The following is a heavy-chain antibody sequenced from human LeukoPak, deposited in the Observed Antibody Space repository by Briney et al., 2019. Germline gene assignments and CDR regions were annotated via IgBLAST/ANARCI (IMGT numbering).Heavy chain of an antibody. Sequence: SETLSLTCTVSGGSISSSSYYWGWIRQPPGKGLEWIGSIYYSGSTYYNPSLKSRVTISVDTSKNQFSLKLSSVTTADTAVYYCARLPSFGELANDAFDIWGQGTMVTVSS. CDR2: IYYSGST. CDR3: ARLPSFGELANDAFDI. D-gene: IGHD3-10*01. V-gene: IGHV4-39*01. CDR1: GGSISSSSYY. J-gene: IGHJ3*02.